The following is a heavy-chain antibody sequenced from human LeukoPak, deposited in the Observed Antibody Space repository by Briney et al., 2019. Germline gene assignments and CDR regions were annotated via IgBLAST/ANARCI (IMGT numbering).Heavy chain of an antibody. D-gene: IGHD3-10*01. CDR3: VKDIGVVSMVRGGFDY. J-gene: IGHJ4*02. V-gene: IGHV3-9*01. CDR2: ISWNSGSI. CDR1: GFIFSDYS. Sequence: QPGGSLRLSCVGSGFIFSDYSMTWVRQAPGKGLEWVSGISWNSGSIGYADSVKGRFTISRDNAKNSLYLEMNSLRAEDTALYYCVKDIGVVSMVRGGFDYWGQGTLVTVSS.